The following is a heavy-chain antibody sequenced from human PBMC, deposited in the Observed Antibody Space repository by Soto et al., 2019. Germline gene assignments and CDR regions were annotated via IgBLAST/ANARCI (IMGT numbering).Heavy chain of an antibody. D-gene: IGHD1-26*01. CDR1: GGSVSSGSYY. CDR2: IYYSGST. CDR3: ARAGLGDGSDY. Sequence: QVQLQESGPGLVKPSETLSLTCRVSGGSVSSGSYYWSWLRQPPGKGLEWIGYIYYSGSTTYNPSLQSRVTISVDTSKNQFYLKLSSVNAADTAVYDCARAGLGDGSDYWGQGTLVTVSS. V-gene: IGHV4-61*01. J-gene: IGHJ4*02.